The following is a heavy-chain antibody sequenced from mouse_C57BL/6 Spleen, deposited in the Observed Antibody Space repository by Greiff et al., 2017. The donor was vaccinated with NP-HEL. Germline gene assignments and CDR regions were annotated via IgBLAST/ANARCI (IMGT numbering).Heavy chain of an antibody. Sequence: DVQLVESGGGLVKPGGSLKLSCAASGFTFSSYAMSWVRQTPEKRLEWVATISDGGSYTYYPDNVKGRFTISRDNAKNNLYLQMSHLKSEDTAMYYCARETVVVDYAMDYWGQGTSVTVSS. CDR3: ARETVVVDYAMDY. CDR2: ISDGGSYT. CDR1: GFTFSSYA. J-gene: IGHJ4*01. V-gene: IGHV5-4*01. D-gene: IGHD1-1*01.